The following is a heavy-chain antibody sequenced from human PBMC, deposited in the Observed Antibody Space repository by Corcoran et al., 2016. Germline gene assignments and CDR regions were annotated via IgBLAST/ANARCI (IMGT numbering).Heavy chain of an antibody. CDR2: IIPIFGTA. CDR3: AREYCSGGSCYPPLY. Sequence: QVQLVQSGAEVKKPGSSVKVSCKTSGGSFSSYAITWVRQAPGQGLEWMGGIIPIFGTANYAQKFQGRVTITADEPTSTAYMELSSLRSEDTAVYYCAREYCSGGSCYPPLYWGQGTLVTVSS. V-gene: IGHV1-69*01. J-gene: IGHJ4*02. D-gene: IGHD2-15*01. CDR1: GGSFSSYA.